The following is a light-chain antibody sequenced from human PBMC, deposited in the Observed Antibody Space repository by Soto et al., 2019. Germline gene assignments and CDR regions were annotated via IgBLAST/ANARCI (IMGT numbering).Light chain of an antibody. V-gene: IGKV1-39*01. Sequence: DIPTTQSPSSLSASVGDRVTITCRASQSITYLNWYQQKPGKAPKLLIYAASSLQSGVPSRFSGSGSGTHFTLTISSLQPEDFASYYCQQTYSTPLTFGGGTKVDI. CDR2: AAS. J-gene: IGKJ4*01. CDR3: QQTYSTPLT. CDR1: QSITY.